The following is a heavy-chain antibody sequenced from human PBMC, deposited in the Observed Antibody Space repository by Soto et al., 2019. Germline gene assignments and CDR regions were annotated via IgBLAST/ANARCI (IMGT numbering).Heavy chain of an antibody. D-gene: IGHD3-10*01. J-gene: IGHJ4*02. CDR1: GFTFSSYA. CDR3: AKAGSGSYYTYFDY. Sequence: PGGSLRLSCAASGFTFSSYAMRWVRQAPGKGLEWVSAISGSGGSTYYADSVKGRSTISRDNSKNTLYLQMNSLRAEDTAVYYCAKAGSGSYYTYFDYWGQGTLVTVSS. V-gene: IGHV3-23*01. CDR2: ISGSGGST.